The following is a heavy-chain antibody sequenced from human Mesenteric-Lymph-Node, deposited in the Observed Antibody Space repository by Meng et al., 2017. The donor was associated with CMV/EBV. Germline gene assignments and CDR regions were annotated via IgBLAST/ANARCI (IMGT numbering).Heavy chain of an antibody. CDR3: ARVGSYESSGYYYYGMDV. V-gene: IGHV1-18*01. J-gene: IGHJ6*02. CDR2: ISAYNGNT. CDR1: GGTFSSYD. D-gene: IGHD3-22*01. Sequence: ASVKVSCKASGGTFSSYDISWVRQAPGQGLEWMGWISAYNGNTYYAQNLQGRVTLTTDTSTRTAYMELRSLRSGDTAVYYCARVGSYESSGYYYYGMDVWGQGTTVTVSS.